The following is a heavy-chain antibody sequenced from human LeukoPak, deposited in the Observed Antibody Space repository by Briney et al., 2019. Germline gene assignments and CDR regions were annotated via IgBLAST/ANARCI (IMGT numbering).Heavy chain of an antibody. Sequence: SETLSLTCSVSGGSISIYYWSWVRQPPGKGLEWIGYVYNNESTIYNPSLKSRATISADTSKNQFSLKLSDVTAADTAVYYCARDRELNFWGQGILVTVSS. D-gene: IGHD1-7*01. CDR3: ARDRELNF. V-gene: IGHV4-59*01. J-gene: IGHJ4*02. CDR1: GGSISIYY. CDR2: VYNNEST.